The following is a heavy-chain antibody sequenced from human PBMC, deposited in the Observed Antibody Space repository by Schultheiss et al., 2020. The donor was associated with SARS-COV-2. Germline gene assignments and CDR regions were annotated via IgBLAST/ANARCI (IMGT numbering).Heavy chain of an antibody. Sequence: GGSLRLSCAASGFTFSNAWMSWVRQAPGKGLEWVGRIKSKTDGWTTDYAAPVKGRFTISRDDSKNTLYLQMNSLKTEDTAVYYCTKTVYCSSTSCYTGGDYWGQGTLVTVSS. CDR3: TKTVYCSSTSCYTGGDY. J-gene: IGHJ4*02. D-gene: IGHD2-2*02. CDR2: IKSKTDGWTT. V-gene: IGHV3-15*01. CDR1: GFTFSNAW.